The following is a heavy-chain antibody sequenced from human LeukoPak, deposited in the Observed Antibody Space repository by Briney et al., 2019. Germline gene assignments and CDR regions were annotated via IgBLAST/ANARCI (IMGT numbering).Heavy chain of an antibody. J-gene: IGHJ4*02. CDR3: ARGPRITMIVADPENDY. CDR2: IHSSGST. CDR1: GGSIRSYY. V-gene: IGHV4-59*12. Sequence: SKTLSLTCTVSGGSIRSYYWSWIRLSSGKGLEWIGYIHSSGSTNYNPSLKSRVTISADTSKNQFSLKLRSVTAADTAVYYCARGPRITMIVADPENDYWGQGTLVTVSS. D-gene: IGHD3-22*01.